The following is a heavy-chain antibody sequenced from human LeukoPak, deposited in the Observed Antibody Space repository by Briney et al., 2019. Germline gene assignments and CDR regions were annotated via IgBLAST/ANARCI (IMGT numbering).Heavy chain of an antibody. J-gene: IGHJ3*02. V-gene: IGHV3-23*01. CDR3: AKDLTVDTAMIGDAFDI. D-gene: IGHD5-18*01. CDR2: ISGSGGST. Sequence: GGSLRLSCAASGFTFSSYAMSWVRQAPGKGLEWVSAISGSGGSTYYADSVKGRFTISRDNSKNTLYLQMNSLRAEDTAVYYCAKDLTVDTAMIGDAFDIWGQGTMVTVAS. CDR1: GFTFSSYA.